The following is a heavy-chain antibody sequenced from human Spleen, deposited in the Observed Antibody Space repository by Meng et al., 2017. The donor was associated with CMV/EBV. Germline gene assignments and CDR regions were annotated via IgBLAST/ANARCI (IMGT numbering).Heavy chain of an antibody. CDR2: IKEDGTKT. CDR1: GLIFSTYW. J-gene: IGHJ6*02. V-gene: IGHV3-7*01. Sequence: GESLKISCTGSGLIFSTYWMSWVRQAPGKGLEWVANIKEDGTKTYYVDSVKGQFTISRDNSKNTLYLQMNSLRVEDTAVYYCAKGHQYSSSWYYYAMDVWGQGTTVTVSS. CDR3: AKGHQYSSSWYYYAMDV. D-gene: IGHD6-13*01.